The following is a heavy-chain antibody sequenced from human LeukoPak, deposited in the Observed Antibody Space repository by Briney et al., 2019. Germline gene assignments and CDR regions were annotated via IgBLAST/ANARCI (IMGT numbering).Heavy chain of an antibody. Sequence: GASVKVSRKAAGYTFTSYYMHWVRQAPGQGLEWMGIISPSGGSTSYAQKFQGRVTMTRDTSTSTVYMELSSLRSEDTAVYYCARERYNWKANGNFDYWGQGTLVTVSS. CDR3: ARERYNWKANGNFDY. D-gene: IGHD1-1*01. J-gene: IGHJ4*02. CDR2: ISPSGGST. CDR1: GYTFTSYY. V-gene: IGHV1-46*03.